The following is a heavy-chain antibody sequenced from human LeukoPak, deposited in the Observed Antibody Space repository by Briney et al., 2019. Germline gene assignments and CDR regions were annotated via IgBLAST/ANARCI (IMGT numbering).Heavy chain of an antibody. Sequence: SETLSLTCTVSGGSISSSSYYWGWVRQPPGKGLEWIANIYYSGSTYYSPSLRSRVTISVDTSKNQFSLKLSSVTAADTAVYYCARRKMYYYDSSGNPLIYYFDYWGQGTLVTVSS. D-gene: IGHD3-22*01. V-gene: IGHV4-39*01. CDR3: ARRKMYYYDSSGNPLIYYFDY. CDR1: GGSISSSSYY. J-gene: IGHJ4*02. CDR2: IYYSGST.